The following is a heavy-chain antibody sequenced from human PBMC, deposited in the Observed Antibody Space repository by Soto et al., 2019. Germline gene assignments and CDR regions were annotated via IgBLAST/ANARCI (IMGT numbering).Heavy chain of an antibody. CDR3: AREVFCSSSSCQVRYGMDV. V-gene: IGHV3-53*01. D-gene: IGHD2-2*01. CDR1: GFTFSDYY. J-gene: IGHJ6*02. CDR2: INSGGST. Sequence: PGGSLRLSCAASGFTFSDYYMSWVRQAPGKGLEWVSVINSGGSTYYADSVKGRFTISRDHSRNTLYLQMNSLRVEDTAVYYCAREVFCSSSSCQVRYGMDVWGQGTTVTVSS.